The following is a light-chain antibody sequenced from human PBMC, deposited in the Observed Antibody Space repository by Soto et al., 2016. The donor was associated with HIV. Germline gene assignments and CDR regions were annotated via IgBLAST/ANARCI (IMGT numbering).Light chain of an antibody. CDR2: DDS. CDR1: RIGSKS. Sequence: SYELIQPPSVSVAPGETARVTCGGNRIGSKSVHWYQQKPGQAPVLVVYDDSDRPSGIPERFSGSNSGSTATLTISRVEAGDEADYYCQVWDSGSDHNVFGTGTKVTVL. J-gene: IGLJ1*01. V-gene: IGLV3-21*02. CDR3: QVWDSGSDHNV.